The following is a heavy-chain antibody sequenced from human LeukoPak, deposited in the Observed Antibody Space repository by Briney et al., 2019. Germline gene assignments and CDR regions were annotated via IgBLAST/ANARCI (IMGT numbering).Heavy chain of an antibody. CDR2: INHSGST. Sequence: SETLSLTCAVYGGSFSGYYWSWIRQPPGKGLEWIGEINHSGSTNYNPSLKSRVTISVDTSKNQFSLKLSSVTAADTAVYYCARRNPPSGYDFRFDYWGQGTLVTVSS. CDR3: ARRNPPSGYDFRFDY. CDR1: GGSFSGYY. V-gene: IGHV4-34*01. J-gene: IGHJ4*02. D-gene: IGHD5-12*01.